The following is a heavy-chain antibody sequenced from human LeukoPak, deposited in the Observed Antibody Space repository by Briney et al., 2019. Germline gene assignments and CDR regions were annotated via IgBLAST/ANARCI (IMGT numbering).Heavy chain of an antibody. J-gene: IGHJ5*02. CDR1: GYTFTSYG. Sequence: SVKVSCKASGYTFTSYGISWVRQAPGQGLEWMGRIIPIFGTANYAQKFQGRVTITTDESTSTAYMELSSLRSEDTAVYYCASQLLWFGEFLNWFDPWGQGTLVTVSS. CDR2: IIPIFGTA. V-gene: IGHV1-69*05. D-gene: IGHD3-10*01. CDR3: ASQLLWFGEFLNWFDP.